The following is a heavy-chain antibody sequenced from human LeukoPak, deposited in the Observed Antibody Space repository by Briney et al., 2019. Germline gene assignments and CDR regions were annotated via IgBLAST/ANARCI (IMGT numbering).Heavy chain of an antibody. J-gene: IGHJ6*02. Sequence: PGGSLRLSCAASGFTFSSYSMNWVRQAPGKGLEWVSSISRSSSYIYYADSVKGRFTISRDNAKNSLYLQMNSLRAEDTAVYYCARDIPNHSSSWPTAVPYGMDVWGQGTTVTVSS. CDR2: ISRSSSYI. CDR1: GFTFSSYS. D-gene: IGHD6-13*01. CDR3: ARDIPNHSSSWPTAVPYGMDV. V-gene: IGHV3-21*01.